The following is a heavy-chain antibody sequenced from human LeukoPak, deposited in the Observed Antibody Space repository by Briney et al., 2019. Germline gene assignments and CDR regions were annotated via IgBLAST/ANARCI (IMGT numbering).Heavy chain of an antibody. CDR3: AKTFLTAYDTYFYYYGLDV. CDR2: INPVFGTA. J-gene: IGHJ6*02. D-gene: IGHD3-9*01. Sequence: SVNVSCKASGDTFSSYVISWVRQAPGQGLEWMGGINPVFGTAHYAQKFQDRVTITADESTSTAYMELSSLRSEDTAVYYCAKTFLTAYDTYFYYYGLDVWGQGTPVTVSS. CDR1: GDTFSSYV. V-gene: IGHV1-69*13.